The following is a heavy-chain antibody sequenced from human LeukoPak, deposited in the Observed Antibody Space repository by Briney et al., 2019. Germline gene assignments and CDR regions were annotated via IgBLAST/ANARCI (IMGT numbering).Heavy chain of an antibody. D-gene: IGHD6-13*01. CDR1: GFTFSSYA. Sequence: GGSLRLSCAASGFTFSSYATSWVRQAPGKGLEWVSAISGSGGSTYYADSVKGRFTISRDNSKNTLYLQMNSLRAEDTAVYYCAKVGDSSSWAYFDYWGQGTLVTVSS. J-gene: IGHJ4*02. V-gene: IGHV3-23*01. CDR3: AKVGDSSSWAYFDY. CDR2: ISGSGGST.